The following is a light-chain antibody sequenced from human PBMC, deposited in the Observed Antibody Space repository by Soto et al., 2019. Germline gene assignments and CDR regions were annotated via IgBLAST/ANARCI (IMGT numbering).Light chain of an antibody. V-gene: IGLV1-44*01. CDR3: AAWDDGLSGLV. J-gene: IGLJ2*01. CDR2: SDN. Sequence: QSVLTQPTSTSGTPGQRVTISCSGSSSNIGSNTVSWYQQLPGMAPKLLIYSDNQRPSGVPDRFSGSKSGTSASLAISGLQSEDEGDYYCAAWDDGLSGLVFGGGTKLTVL. CDR1: SSNIGSNT.